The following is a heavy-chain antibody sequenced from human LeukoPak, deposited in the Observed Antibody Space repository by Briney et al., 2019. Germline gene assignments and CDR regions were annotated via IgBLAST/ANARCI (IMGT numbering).Heavy chain of an antibody. D-gene: IGHD4-17*01. CDR2: IRYDGRNK. J-gene: IGHJ4*02. CDR3: ARTDYGDPDY. V-gene: IGHV3-30*02. CDR1: GFTFSSYG. Sequence: GGSLRLSCAASGFTFSSYGMHWVRQAPGKGLEWVALIRYDGRNKYYADSVKGRFTISRDNAKNSLYLQMNSLRAEDTAVYYCARTDYGDPDYWGQGTLVTVSS.